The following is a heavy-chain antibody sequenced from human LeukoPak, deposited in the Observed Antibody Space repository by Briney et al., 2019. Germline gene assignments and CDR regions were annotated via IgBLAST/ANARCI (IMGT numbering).Heavy chain of an antibody. CDR1: GGTFSSYA. D-gene: IGHD3-22*01. CDR3: ARDQRAYYYDSSGYYPDAFDI. Sequence: GASVKVSCKASGGTFSSYAISWVRQAPGQGLEWMGGIIPIFGTANYAQKFQGRVTITTDESTSTAYMELSSLRSEDTAVYYCARDQRAYYYDSSGYYPDAFDIWGQGTMVTVSS. V-gene: IGHV1-69*05. CDR2: IIPIFGTA. J-gene: IGHJ3*02.